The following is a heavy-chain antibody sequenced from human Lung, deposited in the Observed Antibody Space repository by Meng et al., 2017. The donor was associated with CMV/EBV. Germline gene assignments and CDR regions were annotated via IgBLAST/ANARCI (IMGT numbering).Heavy chain of an antibody. J-gene: IGHJ5*02. V-gene: IGHV1-2*02. CDR2: INPNSGGT. D-gene: IGHD6-13*01. CDR1: GYTFTGYY. Sequence: ASVXVSXKASGYTFTGYYIHWVRQAPGQGLEWMGWINPNSGGTNYAQKFQGRVTMTRDTSISTAYMELSRLRSDDTAVYFCARARGTTAASGTNWFDPWGQGXLVTASS. CDR3: ARARGTTAASGTNWFDP.